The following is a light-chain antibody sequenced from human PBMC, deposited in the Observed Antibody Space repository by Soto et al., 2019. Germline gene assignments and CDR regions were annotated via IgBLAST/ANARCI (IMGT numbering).Light chain of an antibody. CDR3: SSNTTSNTSQLV. CDR1: SSDVGGYNY. Sequence: QSVLTQPASVSGSPGQSITISCTGTSSDVGGYNYVSWYQQHPGKAPKFMIYDVSNRTSGVSNRFSGSKSGNTASLTISGLQPEAEDDYYCSSNTTSNTSQLVFGTGTKVTVL. CDR2: DVS. V-gene: IGLV2-14*01. J-gene: IGLJ1*01.